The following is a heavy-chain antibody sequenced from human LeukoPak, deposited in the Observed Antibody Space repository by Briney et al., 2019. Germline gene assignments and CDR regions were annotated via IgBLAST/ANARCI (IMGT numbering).Heavy chain of an antibody. CDR3: ATYSDNFNYFDY. V-gene: IGHV3-23*01. CDR1: GVTFSRHA. CDR2: ISTSGDST. Sequence: PGGSLRLSCAASGVTFSRHAMSWVRQAPGKGREWVSAISTSGDSTYYADSVKGRFTISRDNSKNTLYLQMNSLRAEDTALYYCATYSDNFNYFDYWGQGTLVTVSS. D-gene: IGHD4-23*01. J-gene: IGHJ4*02.